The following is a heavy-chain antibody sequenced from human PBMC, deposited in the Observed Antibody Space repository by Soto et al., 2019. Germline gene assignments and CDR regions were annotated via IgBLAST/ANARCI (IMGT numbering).Heavy chain of an antibody. CDR1: GLTFSNYA. CDR3: ATHLRGAIFGVLGVDD. D-gene: IGHD3-3*01. Sequence: GGSLRLSCAASGLTFSNYAMSWVRQAPGRGLEWVSAIIGNGGNTYYADSVKGRFTISRDKSKNTLYLQMSSLRAEDTAVYYCATHLRGAIFGVLGVDDWGQGTLVTVSS. CDR2: IIGNGGNT. V-gene: IGHV3-23*01. J-gene: IGHJ4*02.